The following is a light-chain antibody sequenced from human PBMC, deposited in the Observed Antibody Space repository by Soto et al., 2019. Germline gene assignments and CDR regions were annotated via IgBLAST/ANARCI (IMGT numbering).Light chain of an antibody. V-gene: IGLV1-44*01. CDR2: TAG. CDR3: SAWDNSLNGYV. Sequence: QSVLTQPLSVSASHGQRVTISCSGGSSNIGSNTVAWYQHLPGTAPPRLIFTAGQRPSGVPGRFSGSKSGTSASLAISGLQSEDEGDYYCSAWDNSLNGYVFGPGTKVTVL. CDR1: SSNIGSNT. J-gene: IGLJ1*01.